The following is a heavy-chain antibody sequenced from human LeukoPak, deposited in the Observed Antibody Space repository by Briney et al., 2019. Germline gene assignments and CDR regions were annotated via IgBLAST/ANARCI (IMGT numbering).Heavy chain of an antibody. D-gene: IGHD2-15*01. J-gene: IGHJ6*03. CDR3: ARDHYCSGGSCYPFYYYYYMDV. CDR1: GFTFSSYA. V-gene: IGHV3-30*04. Sequence: GGSLRLSCAASGFTFSSYAMHWVRQAPGKGLEWVAVISYDGSNKYYADSVKGRFTISRDNSKNTLYLQMNSLRAEDTAVYYCARDHYCSGGSCYPFYYYYYMDVWGKGTTVTVSS. CDR2: ISYDGSNK.